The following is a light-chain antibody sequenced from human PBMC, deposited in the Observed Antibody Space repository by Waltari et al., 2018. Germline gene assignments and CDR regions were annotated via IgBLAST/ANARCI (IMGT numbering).Light chain of an antibody. CDR2: AAA. Sequence: DIQMTQSPSSLSASVGNSVTITCRASQNISSYLNWYQQKERKAPKPLIYAAASLQSGVPSRFSGSGSGTEFTLIITNLQPEDFATYFCQQSHSYALTFGGGTKVETK. J-gene: IGKJ4*01. V-gene: IGKV1-39*01. CDR1: QNISSY. CDR3: QQSHSYALT.